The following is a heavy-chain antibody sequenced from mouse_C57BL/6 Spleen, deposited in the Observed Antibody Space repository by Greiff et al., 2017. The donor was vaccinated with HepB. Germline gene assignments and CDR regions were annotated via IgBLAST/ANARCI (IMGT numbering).Heavy chain of an antibody. V-gene: IGHV1-80*01. CDR1: GYAFSSYW. Sequence: QVQLQQSGAELVKPGASVKISRKASGYAFSSYWMNWVKQRPGKGLEWIGQIYPGDGDTNYNGKFKGKATLTADKSSSTAYMQLSSLTSEDSAVYFCARYASSYPYFDYWGQGTTLTVSS. CDR2: IYPGDGDT. CDR3: ARYASSYPYFDY. J-gene: IGHJ2*01. D-gene: IGHD1-1*01.